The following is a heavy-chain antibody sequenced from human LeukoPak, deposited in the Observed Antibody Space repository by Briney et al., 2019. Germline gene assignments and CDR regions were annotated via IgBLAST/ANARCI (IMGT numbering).Heavy chain of an antibody. CDR3: AKDSEQLPHSFDY. V-gene: IGHV3-30*18. Sequence: GGPLRLSCAASGFTFSSYGMHWVRQAPGKGLEWVAVISYDGSNKYYADSVKGRFTISRDNSKNTLYLQMNSLRAEDTAVYYCAKDSEQLPHSFDYWGQGTLVTVSS. CDR1: GFTFSSYG. J-gene: IGHJ4*02. CDR2: ISYDGSNK. D-gene: IGHD6-13*01.